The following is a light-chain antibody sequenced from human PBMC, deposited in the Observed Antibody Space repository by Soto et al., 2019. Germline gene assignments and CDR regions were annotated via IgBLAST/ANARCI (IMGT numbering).Light chain of an antibody. J-gene: IGKJ4*01. CDR2: GAS. V-gene: IGKV3-20*01. CDR1: QSVSSSY. CDR3: QQYGSSPGT. Sequence: EVVLTQSPVTLSLSPGERATLSCRASQSVSSSYLAWYQQKPGQAPRLLIYGASSRATGIPDRFSGSGSGTDFTLTISRLEPEDFAVYYCQQYGSSPGTFGGGTKVDIK.